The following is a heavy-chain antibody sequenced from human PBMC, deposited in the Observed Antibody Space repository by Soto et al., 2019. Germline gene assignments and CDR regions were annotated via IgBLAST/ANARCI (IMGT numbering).Heavy chain of an antibody. V-gene: IGHV1-69*01. CDR1: GGTFGSNA. Sequence: QVQLVQSGAEVKKHGSSVKISCKASGGTFGSNAISWVRQAPGQGLEWMGGIIPIPGTANYAQKFQGRVTIAAEESPRTAYMEWSSLRSEDTAVYYCPRSQGSSTSLVIYYYYYYGMDVWGQGTTVTVSS. J-gene: IGHJ6*02. CDR3: PRSQGSSTSLVIYYYYYYGMDV. D-gene: IGHD2-2*01. CDR2: IIPIPGTA.